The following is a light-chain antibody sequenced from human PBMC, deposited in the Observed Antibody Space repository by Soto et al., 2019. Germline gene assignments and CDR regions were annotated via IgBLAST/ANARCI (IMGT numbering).Light chain of an antibody. V-gene: IGLV2-23*02. CDR2: EVN. J-gene: IGLJ2*01. Sequence: QPVLTQPASVSGSPGQSITISCTGTSSDVGSYNLVSWYQQHPGKAPKLMIYEVNKRPSGVSDRFSGSKSGNTASLTISGLQAEDEADYYCCSYAGSSTVVFGGGTKLTVL. CDR1: SSDVGSYNL. CDR3: CSYAGSSTVV.